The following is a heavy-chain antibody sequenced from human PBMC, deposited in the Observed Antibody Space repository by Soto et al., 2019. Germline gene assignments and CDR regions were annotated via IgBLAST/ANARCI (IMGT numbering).Heavy chain of an antibody. D-gene: IGHD3-3*01. CDR3: ARGHGVIIGAMDV. V-gene: IGHV1-18*01. CDR2: TSSYNTDT. CDR1: GYRFGTYA. Sequence: ASVKVSCKSSGYRFGTYAMNWVRQAPGQGLEWMGWTSSYNTDTFYADKFQDRVTMTTDTSTGTAYMELRSLSSDDTAVYYCARGHGVIIGAMDVWGQGTAVTVSS. J-gene: IGHJ6*02.